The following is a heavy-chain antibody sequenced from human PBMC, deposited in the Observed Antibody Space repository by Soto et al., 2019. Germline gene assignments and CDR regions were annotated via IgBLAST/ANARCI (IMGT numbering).Heavy chain of an antibody. V-gene: IGHV3-48*02. D-gene: IGHD1-26*01. CDR3: ARGRSGSYYESNDFDY. CDR1: GFTFSSYS. Sequence: PGGSLRLSCAASGFTFSSYSMNWVRQAPGKGLEWVSYISSSSSTIYYADSVKGRFTISRDNAKNSLYLQMNSLRDEDTAVYYCARGRSGSYYESNDFDYWGQGTLVTVSS. CDR2: ISSSSSTI. J-gene: IGHJ4*02.